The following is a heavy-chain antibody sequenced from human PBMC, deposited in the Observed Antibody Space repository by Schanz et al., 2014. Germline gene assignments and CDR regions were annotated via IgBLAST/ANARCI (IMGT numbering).Heavy chain of an antibody. CDR2: ISAYNGNM. V-gene: IGHV1-18*04. CDR1: GYSFNLFG. CDR3: ARVVLGGDAFDI. Sequence: QVQLVQSGAEVQKPGASVMLSCKTSGYSFNLFGVSWVRQAPGQGLEWMGWISAYNGNMNYAPKFQGRVTMTTDTSTSTAYMELRNLRSDDTAVYYCARVVLGGDAFDIWGQGTMVTVSS. D-gene: IGHD3-10*01. J-gene: IGHJ3*02.